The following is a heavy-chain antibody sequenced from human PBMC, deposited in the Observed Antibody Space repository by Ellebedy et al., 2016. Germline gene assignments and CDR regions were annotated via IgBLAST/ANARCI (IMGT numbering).Heavy chain of an antibody. CDR2: IKRDGDDE. D-gene: IGHD6-19*01. J-gene: IGHJ4*02. Sequence: GGSLRLSCAASGFTINPYSMTWVRQAPGKGLEWVATIKRDGDDEYYVDSVKGRFIVSRDNAKNSVYLQMTSLRADDTAVYYCARDRSGWSRDCWGQGTLVTVSS. V-gene: IGHV3-7*01. CDR3: ARDRSGWSRDC. CDR1: GFTINPYS.